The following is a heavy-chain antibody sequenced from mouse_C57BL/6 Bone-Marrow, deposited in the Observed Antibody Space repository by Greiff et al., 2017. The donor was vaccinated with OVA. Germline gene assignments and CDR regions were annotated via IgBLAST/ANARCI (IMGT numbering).Heavy chain of an antibody. V-gene: IGHV1-83*01. J-gene: IGHJ2*01. CDR3: RGDWDY. CDR2: YPGSGNTY. D-gene: IGHD3-3*01. CDR1: YTFTDYYM. Sequence: VQLQQSGPELVKPGASVKMSCKASGYTFTDYYMHWVKQKPGKGLEWIGEIYPGSGNTYYNEKFKGKATLTADTSSSTAYMQLSSLTSEDSAVYFCARGDWDYWGQGTTLTVSS.